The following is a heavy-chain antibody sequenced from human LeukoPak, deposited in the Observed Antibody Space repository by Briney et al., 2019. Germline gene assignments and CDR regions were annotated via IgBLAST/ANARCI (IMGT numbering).Heavy chain of an antibody. D-gene: IGHD3-10*01. CDR2: MNPNSGNT. Sequence: GASVKVSCKASGYTFTSYDINWVRQATGQGLEWMGWMNPNSGNTGYAQKFQGRVTMTRDTSISTAYMELSRLRSDDTAVYYCARNPDYYGSGSYPSDYWGQGTLVTVSS. V-gene: IGHV1-8*01. J-gene: IGHJ4*02. CDR1: GYTFTSYD. CDR3: ARNPDYYGSGSYPSDY.